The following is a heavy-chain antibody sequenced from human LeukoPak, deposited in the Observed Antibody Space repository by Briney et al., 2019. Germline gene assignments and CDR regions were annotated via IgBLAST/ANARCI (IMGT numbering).Heavy chain of an antibody. Sequence: PSETLSLTCAVYGGSFSGYYWSWIRQPPGKGLEWIGGINHSGSTNYNPALKSRVTISVETSKTQFSLKLSSVTAADTAVYYCARGRSMAARPAGRRFDPWGQGTLVTVSS. J-gene: IGHJ5*02. D-gene: IGHD6-6*01. CDR3: ARGRSMAARPAGRRFDP. V-gene: IGHV4-34*01. CDR1: GGSFSGYY. CDR2: INHSGST.